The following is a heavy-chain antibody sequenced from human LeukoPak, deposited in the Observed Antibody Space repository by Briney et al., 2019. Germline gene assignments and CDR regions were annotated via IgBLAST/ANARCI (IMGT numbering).Heavy chain of an antibody. CDR2: IKQDGSEK. CDR3: ARELNTVWFGESNFDY. V-gene: IGHV3-7*01. CDR1: GFTFSNYW. J-gene: IGHJ4*02. D-gene: IGHD3-10*01. Sequence: GGSLRLSCVASGFTFSNYWMSWVRQAPGKGLEWVANIKQDGSEKYYVDSVKGRFTISRDNAKNSLYLQMNSLRAEDTAVYYCARELNTVWFGESNFDYWGQGTLVTVSS.